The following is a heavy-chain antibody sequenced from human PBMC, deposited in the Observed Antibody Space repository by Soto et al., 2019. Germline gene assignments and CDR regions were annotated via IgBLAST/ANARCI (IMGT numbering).Heavy chain of an antibody. J-gene: IGHJ4*02. V-gene: IGHV1-46*01. CDR1: GYNFANYY. Sequence: QVQLVQSGAEVKKPGAAVKVFCMASGYNFANYYMHWVRQAPGQGPECMGIIDPDGGSTSYAQKFQGRVSMTSDTSTSTIYMELSSLRSEDTAVYYCASLIGVDVLRDYWGQGTLVTVSS. CDR3: ASLIGVDVLRDY. CDR2: IDPDGGST. D-gene: IGHD3-3*01.